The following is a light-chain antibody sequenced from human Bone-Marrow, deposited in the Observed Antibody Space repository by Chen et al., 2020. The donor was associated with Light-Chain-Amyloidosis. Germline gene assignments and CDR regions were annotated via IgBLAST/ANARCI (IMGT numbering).Light chain of an antibody. CDR3: QVWDRSSDRPV. CDR1: NIGSTS. Sequence: SYVLTQPSSVSVATGQTATIACGGNNIGSTSVHWYQQTPGQAPLLVVYDDSDRPSGIPERLSGSNSGNTATLTISRVEAGDEADYYCQVWDRSSDRPVFGGGTKLTGL. V-gene: IGLV3-21*02. J-gene: IGLJ3*02. CDR2: DDS.